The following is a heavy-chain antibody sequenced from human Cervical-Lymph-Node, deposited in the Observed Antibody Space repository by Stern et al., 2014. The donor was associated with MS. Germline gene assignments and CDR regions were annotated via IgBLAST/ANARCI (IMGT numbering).Heavy chain of an antibody. J-gene: IGHJ6*02. D-gene: IGHD4-23*01. V-gene: IGHV1-3*04. CDR1: GYNFTDYG. CDR3: ARTGTVVTSGYYYGMDV. CDR2: FNTGNGNR. Sequence: QVQLLQPGAEVKKPGASVKVSCKTAGYNFTDYGIIWVRQAPGQRLEWMGWFNTGNGNRRYSQKIQGRVTITRDTSASTAYMELSSLRSEDTAVYYCARTGTVVTSGYYYGMDVWGQGTTVTVSS.